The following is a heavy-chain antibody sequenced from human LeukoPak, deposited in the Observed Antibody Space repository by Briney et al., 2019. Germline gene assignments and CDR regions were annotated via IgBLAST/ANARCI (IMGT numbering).Heavy chain of an antibody. CDR2: INHSGST. CDR3: ARGHANIAAAGPEFDY. CDR1: GGSFSGYY. J-gene: IGHJ4*02. Sequence: PSETLSLTCAVYGGSFSGYYWSWIRQPPGKGLEWIGEINHSGSTNYNPSLKSRVTISVDTSKNQFSLKLSSVTAADTAVYYCARGHANIAAAGPEFDYWGQGTLVTVSS. V-gene: IGHV4-34*01. D-gene: IGHD6-13*01.